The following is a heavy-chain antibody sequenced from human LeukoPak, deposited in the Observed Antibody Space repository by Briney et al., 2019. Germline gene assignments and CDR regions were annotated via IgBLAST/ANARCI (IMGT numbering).Heavy chain of an antibody. CDR2: IYHSGST. J-gene: IGHJ4*02. D-gene: IGHD3-3*01. CDR3: ATNPYYDFWSGIDY. V-gene: IGHV4-38-2*02. CDR1: GYSISSGYY. Sequence: SETLSLTCTVPGYSISSGYYWGWIRQPPGKGLEWIGSIYHSGSTYYNPSLKSRVTISVDTSKNQFSLKLSSVTAADTAVYYCATNPYYDFWSGIDYWGQGTLVTVSS.